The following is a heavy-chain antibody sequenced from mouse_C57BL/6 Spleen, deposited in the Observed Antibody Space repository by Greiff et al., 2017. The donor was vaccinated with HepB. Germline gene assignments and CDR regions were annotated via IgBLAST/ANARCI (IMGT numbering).Heavy chain of an antibody. V-gene: IGHV1-15*01. J-gene: IGHJ2*01. Sequence: VQLQQSGAELVRPGASVTLSCKASGYTFTDYEMHWVKQTPVHGLEWIGAIDPETGGTAYNQKFKGKAILTADKSSSTAYIELRSLTSEDSAVYYWTRRRITNYLDYWGQGTTLTVSS. CDR3: TRRRITNYLDY. D-gene: IGHD1-3*01. CDR2: IDPETGGT. CDR1: GYTFTDYE.